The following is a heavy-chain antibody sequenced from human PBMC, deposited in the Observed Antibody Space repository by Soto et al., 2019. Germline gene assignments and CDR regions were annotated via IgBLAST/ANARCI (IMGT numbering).Heavy chain of an antibody. V-gene: IGHV4-59*01. J-gene: IGHJ4*02. D-gene: IGHD5-12*01. Sequence: SETLSLTCTVSGGSISSYYWTWIRQPPGKGLEWIGYIYYSGTTNYNPSLKSRVTISVDTSKNQFSLKLSSVTAADTAVYYCARVEMAAITPAGYFDYWGQGTLVTVS. CDR1: GGSISSYY. CDR3: ARVEMAAITPAGYFDY. CDR2: IYYSGTT.